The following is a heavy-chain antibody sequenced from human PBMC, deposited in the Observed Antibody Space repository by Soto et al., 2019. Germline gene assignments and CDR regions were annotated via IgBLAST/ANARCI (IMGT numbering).Heavy chain of an antibody. V-gene: IGHV1-46*01. CDR1: GYTFTSYY. CDR2: INPSGGST. J-gene: IGHJ3*02. CDR3: AGDPGCRWSRVWWAFDI. D-gene: IGHD2-21*01. Sequence: ASVKVSCKASGYTFTSYYMHWVRQAPGQGLEWMGIINPSGGSTSYAQKFQGRVTMTRDTSTSTVYMELSSLRSEDTAVYYCAGDPGCRWSRVWWAFDIWGQGTMVTVSS.